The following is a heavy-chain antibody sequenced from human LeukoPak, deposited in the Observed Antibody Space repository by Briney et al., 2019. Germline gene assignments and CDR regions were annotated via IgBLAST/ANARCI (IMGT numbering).Heavy chain of an antibody. Sequence: ASVKVSCKASGYTITGYYMHWVRQAPGQGLEWMGWINPNSGGTNYAQKFQGRVTMTRDTSISTAYMELSRLRSDDTAVYYCATELDRGNAFDIWGQGTMVTVSS. CDR1: GYTITGYY. D-gene: IGHD6-13*01. CDR3: ATELDRGNAFDI. CDR2: INPNSGGT. V-gene: IGHV1-2*02. J-gene: IGHJ3*02.